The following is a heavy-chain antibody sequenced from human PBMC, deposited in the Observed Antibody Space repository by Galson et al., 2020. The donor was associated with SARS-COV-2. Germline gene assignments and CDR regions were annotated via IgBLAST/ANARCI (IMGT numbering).Heavy chain of an antibody. CDR1: GYRFTGYY. V-gene: IGHV1-2*02. CDR2: INPSTGSA. CDR3: VRGLSGDWPYYYFYGMDV. Sequence: ASVKVSCKASGYRFTGYYIYWVRQAPGHGREYMGWINPSTGSASYGQRLQDRVTMTSDMSITTAFLKLSGLRFDDTAVYYCVRGLSGDWPYYYFYGMDVWGQGTTVTVSS. D-gene: IGHD2-21*02. J-gene: IGHJ6*02.